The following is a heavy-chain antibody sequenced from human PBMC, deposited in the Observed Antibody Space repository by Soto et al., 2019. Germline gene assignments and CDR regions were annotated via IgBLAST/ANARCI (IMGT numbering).Heavy chain of an antibody. V-gene: IGHV4-59*01. CDR2: IYSNGNT. CDR1: GGSISNYY. D-gene: IGHD2-2*01. J-gene: IGHJ4*02. Sequence: SETLSLTSTVSGGSISNYYWNWIRQSPGKGLEWIGYIYSNGNTNYNPSLKSRVTMSVDTSKNQCSLKLSSVTAADTAAYYCARGFGVPAAPVGYWGQGTPVTVSS. CDR3: ARGFGVPAAPVGY.